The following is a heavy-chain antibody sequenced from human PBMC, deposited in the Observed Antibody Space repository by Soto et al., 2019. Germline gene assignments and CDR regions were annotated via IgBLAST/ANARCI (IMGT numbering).Heavy chain of an antibody. CDR2: INPNSGGT. CDR1: GYTFTGYY. V-gene: IGHV1-2*02. D-gene: IGHD2-2*01. CDR3: ARDFIVVVPAAQVVWFDP. J-gene: IGHJ5*02. Sequence: ASVKVSCKTSGYTFTGYYMHWVRQAPGQGLEWMGWINPNSGGTNYAQKFQGRVTMTRDTSISTAYMELSRLRSDDTAVNYCARDFIVVVPAAQVVWFDPWGQGTLVTVSS.